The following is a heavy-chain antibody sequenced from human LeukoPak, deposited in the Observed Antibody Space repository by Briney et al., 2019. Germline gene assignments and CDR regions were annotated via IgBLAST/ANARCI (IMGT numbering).Heavy chain of an antibody. CDR1: GFTVSDNY. CDR3: VRHDSWAGWFDP. J-gene: IGHJ5*02. D-gene: IGHD3-22*01. CDR2: IYSGGTT. Sequence: GGSLRLSCAASGFTVSDNYVSWVRQAPGKGLEWVSVIYSGGTTYSADSVKGRFTISRDNSKNTLYLRMNSLRAEDTAVYYCVRHDSWAGWFDPWGQGTLVTVSS. V-gene: IGHV3-53*01.